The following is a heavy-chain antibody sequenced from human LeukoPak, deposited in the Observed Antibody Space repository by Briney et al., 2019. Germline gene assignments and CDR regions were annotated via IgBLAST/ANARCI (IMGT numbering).Heavy chain of an antibody. D-gene: IGHD3-22*01. V-gene: IGHV1-18*01. J-gene: IGHJ4*02. CDR1: GYTFTSYG. CDR3: ARAGGGYYDSSGDYYYY. Sequence: GASVKVSCKASGYTFTSYGISWVRQAPGQGLEWMGWIIASIGNTNYAQKLQGRVTMTTDTSTSTAYMELRSLRSDDTAVYYCARAGGGYYDSSGDYYYYWGQGTLVTVSS. CDR2: IIASIGNT.